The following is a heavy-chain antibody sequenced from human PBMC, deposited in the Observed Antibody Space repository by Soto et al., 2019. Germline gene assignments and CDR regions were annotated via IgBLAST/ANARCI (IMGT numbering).Heavy chain of an antibody. CDR2: IYHTGNA. CDR1: GDSISNSRFY. CDR3: ARDYFHSGDYTTNWFDP. D-gene: IGHD3-22*01. V-gene: IGHV4-39*01. Sequence: SETLSLTCSISGDSISNSRFYWAWIRQSPGEGLEWIGSIYHTGNADYNPSLKSRVTIFVDTSKNQSSLKLTSVTAADTALYYCARDYFHSGDYTTNWFDPWGQGALVTVSS. J-gene: IGHJ5*02.